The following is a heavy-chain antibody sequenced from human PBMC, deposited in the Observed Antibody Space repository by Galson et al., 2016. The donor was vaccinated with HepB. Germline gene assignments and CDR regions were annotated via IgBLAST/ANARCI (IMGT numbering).Heavy chain of an antibody. D-gene: IGHD3-10*01. CDR1: EFIFSNYA. Sequence: SLRLSCAASEFIFSNYAMHWVRQAPGKGLEWVAVIHYDGIATFYADSVKGRFTISRDTSTNTLYLQMNSLTAEDTAVYYCARGAWYGSTETGYWGQGTLVTVSS. J-gene: IGHJ4*02. CDR2: IHYDGIAT. V-gene: IGHV3-30-3*01. CDR3: ARGAWYGSTETGY.